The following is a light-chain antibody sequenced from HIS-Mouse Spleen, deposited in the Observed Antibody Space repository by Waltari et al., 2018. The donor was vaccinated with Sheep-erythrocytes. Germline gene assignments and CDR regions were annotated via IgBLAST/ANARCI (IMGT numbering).Light chain of an antibody. CDR2: EGS. Sequence: QSALTQPASVSGSPGQSITISCTGTRSAVGSSNLVPWYQQHPGKAPKLMIYEGSKRPSGVSNRFSGSKSGNTASLTISGLQAEDEADYYCCSYAGSSTPWVFGGGTKLTVL. V-gene: IGLV2-23*01. J-gene: IGLJ3*02. CDR1: RSAVGSSNL. CDR3: CSYAGSSTPWV.